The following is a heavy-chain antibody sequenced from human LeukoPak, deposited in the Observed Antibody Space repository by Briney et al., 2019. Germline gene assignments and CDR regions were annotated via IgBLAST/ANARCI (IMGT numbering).Heavy chain of an antibody. J-gene: IGHJ5*02. CDR3: ARRSVHSTRSYVVAAHNWFDP. Sequence: KPSETLSLTCAVYGGSFNGYYWSWIRQPPGKGLEWIGEINHSGSTNYNPSLKSRVTISVDTSKNQFSLKLSSVTAADTAVYYCARRSVHSTRSYVVAAHNWFDPWGQGTLVTVSS. D-gene: IGHD2-15*01. CDR1: GGSFNGYY. V-gene: IGHV4-34*01. CDR2: INHSGST.